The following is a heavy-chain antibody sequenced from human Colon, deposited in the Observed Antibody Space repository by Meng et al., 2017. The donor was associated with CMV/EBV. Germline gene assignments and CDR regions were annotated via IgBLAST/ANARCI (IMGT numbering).Heavy chain of an antibody. J-gene: IGHJ4*02. CDR2: ISPYNGDT. CDR3: ARELARGGY. CDR1: VYTFPNCG. V-gene: IGHV1-18*01. Sequence: QVELGQSGREVKKPGAVGKVSCKTYVYTFPNCGISWVRQAPGQGLEWMAYISPYNGDTNYAQRFQGRVALTTDTSTSTVYMELGSLTSDDTAMYYCARELARGGYWGQGTLVTVSS.